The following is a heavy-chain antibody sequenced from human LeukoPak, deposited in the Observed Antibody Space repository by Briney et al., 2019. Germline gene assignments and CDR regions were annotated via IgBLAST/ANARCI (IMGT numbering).Heavy chain of an antibody. J-gene: IGHJ4*02. CDR1: VLTLNDYY. CDR2: IGSSDNRI. D-gene: IGHD6-19*01. Sequence: GGSLRLSCAASVLTLNDYYISWVRQAPGKGLEWVSDIGSSDNRISYADSVKGRFTISRYIAKNSLYLQVNSLRAEDTAVYYCAREIVAGTFDSWGQGTLVTVSS. CDR3: AREIVAGTFDS. V-gene: IGHV3-11*01.